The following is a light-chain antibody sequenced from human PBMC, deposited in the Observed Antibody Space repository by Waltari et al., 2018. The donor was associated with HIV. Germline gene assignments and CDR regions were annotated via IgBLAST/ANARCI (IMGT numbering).Light chain of an antibody. Sequence: EIVLTQYPGTLSLSPGERGTLSCRASQSVSSTYLAWYQQKPGQAPRLLIYAASSRASGIPDRFGGSGSGTDFTLTISRLEPEDVAVYYCQQYGSSPQTFGQGTKVEIK. CDR2: AAS. CDR3: QQYGSSPQT. V-gene: IGKV3-20*01. J-gene: IGKJ1*01. CDR1: QSVSSTY.